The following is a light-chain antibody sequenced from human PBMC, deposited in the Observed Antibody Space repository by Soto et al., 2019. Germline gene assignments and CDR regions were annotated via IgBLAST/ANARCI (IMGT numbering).Light chain of an antibody. J-gene: IGKJ5*01. CDR1: RSVRSD. V-gene: IGKV3-15*01. CDR3: HQYNKWPPIK. CDR2: DAS. Sequence: ELVMTQSPASLCVSPVERATVSCRASRSVRSDLAWYQQKPGQSPRLLIFDASTRATGIPARFSGSGSGTEFTLTISNLQSEDFAVYYCHQYNKWPPIKFGQGTRLEIK.